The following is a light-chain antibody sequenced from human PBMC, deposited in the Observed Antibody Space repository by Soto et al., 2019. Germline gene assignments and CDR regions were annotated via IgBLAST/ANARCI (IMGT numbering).Light chain of an antibody. CDR1: SSDVGSYDV. CDR3: CSYAGSATFE. V-gene: IGLV2-23*02. Sequence: QSALTQPASVSRSPGQSITISCTGTSSDVGSYDVVSWYQQHPGKAPKLVIYEDSKRPSGVSIRFSRSKSGNTASLTISGLQAEDEADYYCCSYAGSATFEFGGGTKLTVL. CDR2: EDS. J-gene: IGLJ2*01.